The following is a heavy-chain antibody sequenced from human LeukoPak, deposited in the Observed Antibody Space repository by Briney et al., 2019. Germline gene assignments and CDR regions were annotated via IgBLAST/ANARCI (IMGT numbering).Heavy chain of an antibody. Sequence: KSSETLSLTCTVSGGSISSYYWSWIRQPPGKGLEWIGYIYYSGSTNYNPSLKSRVTISVDTSKNQFSLKLSSVTAADTAVYYCARGSPYYDILTGYYPQFGRFDPWGQGTLVTVSS. J-gene: IGHJ5*02. V-gene: IGHV4-59*01. CDR1: GGSISSYY. D-gene: IGHD3-9*01. CDR3: ARGSPYYDILTGYYPQFGRFDP. CDR2: IYYSGST.